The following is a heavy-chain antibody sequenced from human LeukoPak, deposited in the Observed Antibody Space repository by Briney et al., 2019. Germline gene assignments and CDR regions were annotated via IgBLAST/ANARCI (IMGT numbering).Heavy chain of an antibody. D-gene: IGHD3-3*01. V-gene: IGHV4-4*07. CDR1: GGSISSYY. CDR2: IYTTGTT. J-gene: IGHJ4*02. Sequence: PSETLSLTCTVSGGSISSYYWNWIRQPAGKGLEWIGRIYTTGTTDYNPSLKSRVTISVDTSKNQFSLRLSSVTAADTAVYYCASFPGTSRFEYWGQGTLVTVSS. CDR3: ASFPGTSRFEY.